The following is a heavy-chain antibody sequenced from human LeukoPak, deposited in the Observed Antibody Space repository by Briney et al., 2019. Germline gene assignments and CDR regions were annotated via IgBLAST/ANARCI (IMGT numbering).Heavy chain of an antibody. J-gene: IGHJ3*02. Sequence: PGGSLRLSCAASGFTFGDYDMHWVRQATGKAPKWVSAIRSIGDRFYSGSVKGRFTISRENAKNTLYLEMNSLRVGDTAVYYCARLYSSGRYANAFDIWGQGTVVTVSS. CDR3: ARLYSSGRYANAFDI. V-gene: IGHV3-13*04. CDR2: IRSIGDR. CDR1: GFTFGDYD. D-gene: IGHD6-19*01.